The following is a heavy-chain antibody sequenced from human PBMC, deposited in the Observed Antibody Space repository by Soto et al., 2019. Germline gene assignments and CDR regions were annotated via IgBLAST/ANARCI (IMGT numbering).Heavy chain of an antibody. J-gene: IGHJ4*02. CDR1: GDSVSSKSAA. Sequence: PSQTLSLTFAISGDSVSSKSAAWHWIRQSPSRGLEWLGRTYYRSKWSSNYAVSVKSRITINPDTSKNQFSLQLRSVTTDDTAMYYCTSLYYGHWGQGTLVTVSS. CDR2: TYYRSKWSS. V-gene: IGHV6-1*01. CDR3: TSLYYGH. D-gene: IGHD3-3*01.